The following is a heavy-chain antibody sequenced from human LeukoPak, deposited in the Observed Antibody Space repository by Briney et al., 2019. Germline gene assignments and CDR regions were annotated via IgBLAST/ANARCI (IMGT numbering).Heavy chain of an antibody. CDR2: IYYSGST. Sequence: PSETLSLTCTVSGGSISSRSYYWGWIRQPPGKGLEWIGNIYYSGSTNYNPSLKSRVTISVDTSKNQFSLKLSSVTAADTAVYYCARILQTYYYDSSGLGDAFDIWGQGTMVTVSS. J-gene: IGHJ3*02. V-gene: IGHV4-39*07. CDR1: GGSISSRSYY. D-gene: IGHD3-22*01. CDR3: ARILQTYYYDSSGLGDAFDI.